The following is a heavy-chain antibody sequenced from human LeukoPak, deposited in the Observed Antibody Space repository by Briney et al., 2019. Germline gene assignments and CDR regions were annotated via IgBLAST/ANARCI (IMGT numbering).Heavy chain of an antibody. CDR1: GYTFTGYY. CDR2: INPNSGGT. V-gene: IGHV1-2*04. D-gene: IGHD3-10*01. J-gene: IGHJ4*02. Sequence: ASVKVSCKASGYTFTGYYMHWVRQAPGQGLEWMGWINPNSGGTNYAQKFQGWVTMTRDTSISTAYMELSRLRSGDTAVYYCARGSTGGYYGSGSYSYWGQGTLVTVSS. CDR3: ARGSTGGYYGSGSYSY.